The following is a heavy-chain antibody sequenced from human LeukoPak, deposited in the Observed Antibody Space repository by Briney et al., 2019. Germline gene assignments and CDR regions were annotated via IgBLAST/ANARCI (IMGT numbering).Heavy chain of an antibody. CDR3: ARFYCTNGVCPAPSFFDY. Sequence: PGESLKISCKGSGYSFTSYWIGWVRQMPGKGLEWMGIIYPGDSDTRYSPSFQGQVTISADKSISTAYLQWSSLKASDTAMYYCARFYCTNGVCPAPSFFDYWGQGTLVTVSS. D-gene: IGHD2-8*01. CDR2: IYPGDSDT. V-gene: IGHV5-51*01. J-gene: IGHJ4*02. CDR1: GYSFTSYW.